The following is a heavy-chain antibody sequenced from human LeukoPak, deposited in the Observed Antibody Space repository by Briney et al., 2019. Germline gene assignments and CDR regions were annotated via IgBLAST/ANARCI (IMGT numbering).Heavy chain of an antibody. D-gene: IGHD2-2*01. CDR1: GFTFSSYS. CDR3: ARDQDVVVPAAMDY. Sequence: GGSLRLSCAASGFTFSSYSMNWVRQAPGKGLEWVSSISSSSSYIYYADSVKGRFTISRDNAKNSLYLQMNSLRAEDTAVYYCARDQDVVVPAAMDYWGQGTLVTVSS. J-gene: IGHJ4*02. CDR2: ISSSSSYI. V-gene: IGHV3-21*01.